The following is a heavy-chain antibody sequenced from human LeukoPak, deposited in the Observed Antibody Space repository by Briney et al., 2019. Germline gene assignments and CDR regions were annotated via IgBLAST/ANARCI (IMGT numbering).Heavy chain of an antibody. CDR3: AKDPVLVGATPDAFDI. V-gene: IGHV3-30*02. CDR2: IRFDGSDK. J-gene: IGHJ3*02. Sequence: GGSLRLSCAASGFTFSSYGMHWVRQAPGKGLEWVAFIRFDGSDKNYADSVKGRFTISRDNSKNTLFLQMNSLRGEDTAVYYCAKDPVLVGATPDAFDIWGQGTMVTASS. CDR1: GFTFSSYG. D-gene: IGHD1-26*01.